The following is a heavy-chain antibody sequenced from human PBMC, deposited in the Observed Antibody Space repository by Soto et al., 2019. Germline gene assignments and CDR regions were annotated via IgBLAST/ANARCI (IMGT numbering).Heavy chain of an antibody. CDR3: AKGGRQWLVTSDFNY. Sequence: GGSLRLSCSGSAITFSSYTMNWVRQAPGKGLEWVSSITSTSGHIYDADSVKGRFTISRDSSKNTVSLEMTSLRAEDTAVYYCAKGGRQWLVTSDFNYWGQGALVTVSS. J-gene: IGHJ4*02. CDR1: AITFSSYT. D-gene: IGHD6-19*01. V-gene: IGHV3-21*01. CDR2: ITSTSGHI.